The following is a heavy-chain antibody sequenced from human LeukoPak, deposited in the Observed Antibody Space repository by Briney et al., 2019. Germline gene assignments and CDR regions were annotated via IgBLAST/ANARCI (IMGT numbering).Heavy chain of an antibody. CDR1: GFTVSSNY. CDR3: ARRGDGGRSFDY. CDR2: IYSGGNT. V-gene: IGHV3-53*01. J-gene: IGHJ4*02. D-gene: IGHD4-23*01. Sequence: GGSLRLSCAASGFTVSSNYLSWVRQAPGKGLECVSVIYSGGNTYYADSVKGRFTISRDNPKNTLFLQMNSLRAEDTAVYYCARRGDGGRSFDYWGREPWSPSPQ.